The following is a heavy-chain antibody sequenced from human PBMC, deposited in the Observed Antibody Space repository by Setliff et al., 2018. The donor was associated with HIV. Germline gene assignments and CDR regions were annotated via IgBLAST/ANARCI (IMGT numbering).Heavy chain of an antibody. CDR2: IISILDIT. Sequence: SVKVSCKASGGTSSTHAMNWVRQAPGQGLEWMGQIISILDITTYAQQLQGRVTITADESTSTFYMELSSLRSADTAVYYCAGPRGDEAFGIWGQGTKVTVSS. CDR3: AGPRGDEAFGI. D-gene: IGHD3-10*01. J-gene: IGHJ3*02. V-gene: IGHV1-69*10. CDR1: GGTSSTHA.